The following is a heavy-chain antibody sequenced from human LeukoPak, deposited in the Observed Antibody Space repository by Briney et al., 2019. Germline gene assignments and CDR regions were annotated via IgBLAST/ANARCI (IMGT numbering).Heavy chain of an antibody. J-gene: IGHJ5*02. CDR1: GYTFTRYD. V-gene: IGHV1-8*01. CDR3: ARGLGLYSGYDYAFGYH. CDR2: MNPDSGDT. Sequence: ASVKVSCKSSGYTFTRYDITWVRQATGQGLEWRGWMNPDSGDTGYAQKYQGRVTMTRDTSISTAYMELSSLRSEDTAVYFSARGLGLYSGYDYAFGYHWGQGTLVTVS. D-gene: IGHD5-12*01.